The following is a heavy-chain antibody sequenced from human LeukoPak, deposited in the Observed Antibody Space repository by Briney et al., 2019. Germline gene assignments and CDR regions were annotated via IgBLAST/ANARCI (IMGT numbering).Heavy chain of an antibody. D-gene: IGHD6-13*01. J-gene: IGHJ6*02. CDR2: IKQDGSEK. CDR3: AKEIAAAGTYYYYGMDV. CDR1: GFTFSSYA. V-gene: IGHV3-7*01. Sequence: GGSLRLSCAASGFTFSSYAMHWVRQAPGKGLEWVANIKQDGSEKYYVDSVKGRFTISRDNAKNSLYLQMNSLRAEDTAVYYCAKEIAAAGTYYYYGMDVWGQGTTVTVSS.